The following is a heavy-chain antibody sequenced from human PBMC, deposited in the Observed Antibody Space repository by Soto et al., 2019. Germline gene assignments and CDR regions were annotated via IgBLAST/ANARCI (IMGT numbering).Heavy chain of an antibody. Sequence: EVQLVESGGGLVKPGGSLRLSCAASGFTFSSYSMNWVRQAPGKGLEWVSSISSSSSYIYYADSVKGRFTISRDNAKNSLYLQMSSLRAEDTAVYYCARLTNCTNGVCFLKGGFDYWGQGTLVTVSS. CDR3: ARLTNCTNGVCFLKGGFDY. CDR1: GFTFSSYS. D-gene: IGHD2-8*01. CDR2: ISSSSSYI. V-gene: IGHV3-21*01. J-gene: IGHJ4*02.